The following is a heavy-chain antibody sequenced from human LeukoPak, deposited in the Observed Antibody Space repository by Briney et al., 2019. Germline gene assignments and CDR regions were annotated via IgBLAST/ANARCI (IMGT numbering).Heavy chain of an antibody. Sequence: GASVKVSCKASGGTFSNYAISWVRQAPGQGLEWMGGIISIFGTANYAQKFQGRVTITADESTSTAYMELSSLRSEDTAVYYCARPGRYYYGSGSLGSFDYWGQGTLVTVSS. V-gene: IGHV1-69*13. D-gene: IGHD3-10*01. J-gene: IGHJ4*02. CDR3: ARPGRYYYGSGSLGSFDY. CDR1: GGTFSNYA. CDR2: IISIFGTA.